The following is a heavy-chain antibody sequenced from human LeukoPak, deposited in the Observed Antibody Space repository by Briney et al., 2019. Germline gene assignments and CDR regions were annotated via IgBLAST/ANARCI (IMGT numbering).Heavy chain of an antibody. CDR2: ISAYNGNT. CDR1: GYTFTSCG. CDR3: ARARFSSGCRDYYYYYMDV. V-gene: IGHV1-18*01. D-gene: IGHD6-19*01. J-gene: IGHJ6*03. Sequence: ASVKVSCKASGYTFTSCGIRWVRQAPGQGLEWMGWISAYNGNTNYAQKLQGRVTMTTDTSTSTAYMELRSLRSDDTAVYYCARARFSSGCRDYYYYYMDVWGKGTTVTVSS.